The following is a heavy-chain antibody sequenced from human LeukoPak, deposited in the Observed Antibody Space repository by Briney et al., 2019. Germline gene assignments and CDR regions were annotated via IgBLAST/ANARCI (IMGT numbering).Heavy chain of an antibody. CDR3: AKGHIIGGYTGYGF. Sequence: GGSLRLSCAASGFTFDDYAMHWVRQAPGKGLEWVSLISWDGGTTYYADSVKGRSIISRDNSKNSLNLQMNSLRAEDTALYYCAKGHIIGGYTGYGFWGQGTLVTVPS. J-gene: IGHJ4*02. V-gene: IGHV3-43D*03. CDR1: GFTFDDYA. CDR2: ISWDGGTT. D-gene: IGHD5-12*01.